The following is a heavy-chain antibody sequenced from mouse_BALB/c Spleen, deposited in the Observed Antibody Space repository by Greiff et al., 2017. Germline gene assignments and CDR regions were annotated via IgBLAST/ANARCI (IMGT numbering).Heavy chain of an antibody. CDR1: GYTFTSYW. V-gene: IGHV1-7*01. CDR2: INPSTGYT. J-gene: IGHJ4*01. CDR3: ASSYYAMDY. Sequence: QVQLKESGAELAKPGASVEMSCKASGYTFTSYWMHWVKQRPGQGLEWIGYINPSTGYTEYNQKFKDKATLTAEKSSSTAYMQLSSLTSEDSAVYYCASSYYAMDYWGQGTSVTVSS.